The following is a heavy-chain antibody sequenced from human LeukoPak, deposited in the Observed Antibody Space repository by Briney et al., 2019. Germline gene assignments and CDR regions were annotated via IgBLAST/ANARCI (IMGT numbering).Heavy chain of an antibody. CDR1: GGSFSGYY. V-gene: IGHV4-34*01. Sequence: SETLSLTCAVYGGSFSGYYWSWIRQPPGKGLEWIGEINHSGSTNYNPSLKSRVIISVDTSKNQFSLKLSSVTAADTAVYYCARRSGTIFGVVIIRSDYYMDVWGKGTTVTVSS. D-gene: IGHD3-3*01. CDR2: INHSGST. CDR3: ARRSGTIFGVVIIRSDYYMDV. J-gene: IGHJ6*03.